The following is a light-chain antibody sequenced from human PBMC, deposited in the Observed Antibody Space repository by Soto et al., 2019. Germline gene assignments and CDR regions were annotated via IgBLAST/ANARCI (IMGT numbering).Light chain of an antibody. Sequence: DIQMTQSPSTLSASVGDRVTITCRASQSISSWLAWYQQTTGKPPKLLIYKASSLESGVPSRFRGSGSGTEFTLTISSLQPDDFETYYCQQYNSYPLTFGGGTKVDIK. CDR3: QQYNSYPLT. CDR2: KAS. V-gene: IGKV1-5*03. J-gene: IGKJ4*01. CDR1: QSISSW.